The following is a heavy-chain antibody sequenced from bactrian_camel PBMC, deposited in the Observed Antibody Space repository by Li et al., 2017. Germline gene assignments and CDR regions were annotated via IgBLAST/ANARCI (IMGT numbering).Heavy chain of an antibody. J-gene: IGHJ6*01. CDR2: IANHNGRT. Sequence: DVQLVESGGDLVQPGGSLRLSCALSGFSTWDMSWVRQAPGKGLEWVSTIANHNGRTWYADSVEGRFTISQDNAKQTVHLQMNSLNADDTGVYYCAHARTKYGGCWDALGSVADVLAWGQGTQVTVS. D-gene: IGHD6*01. V-gene: IGHV3S40*01. CDR3: AHARTKYGGCWDALGSVADVLA. CDR1: GFSTWD.